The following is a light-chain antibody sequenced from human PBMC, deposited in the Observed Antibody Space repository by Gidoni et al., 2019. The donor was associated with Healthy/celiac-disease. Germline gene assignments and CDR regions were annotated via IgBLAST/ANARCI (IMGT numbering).Light chain of an antibody. CDR2: EVS. CDR3: SSYTSSSTVV. V-gene: IGLV2-14*01. CDR1: SSDVGGYNY. J-gene: IGLJ2*01. Sequence: QSALTQPASVSGSPGQSITISCTGTSSDVGGYNYVSWYQQHPGKAPNLMIYEVSNRPSGVSNRFSGSKSGNTASLTIAGLQADDEADYYCSSYTSSSTVVFGGGTKLTVL.